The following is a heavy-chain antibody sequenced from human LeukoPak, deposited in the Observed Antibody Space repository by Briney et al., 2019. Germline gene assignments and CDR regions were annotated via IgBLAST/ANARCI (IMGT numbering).Heavy chain of an antibody. CDR2: IYPGDSDT. Sequence: PGESLKISCKGSGYSFNNYWIAWVRQMPGKGLEWMGVIYPGDSDTRYSPSFQGQVTISADKSISTAYLQWSSLKASDTAMYYCGKTGYSGYEFDCWGQGTLVTVSS. CDR1: GYSFNNYW. CDR3: GKTGYSGYEFDC. D-gene: IGHD5-12*01. J-gene: IGHJ4*02. V-gene: IGHV5-51*01.